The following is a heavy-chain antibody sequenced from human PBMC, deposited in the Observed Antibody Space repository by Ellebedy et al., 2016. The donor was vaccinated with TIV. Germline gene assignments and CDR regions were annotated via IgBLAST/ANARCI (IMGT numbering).Heavy chain of an antibody. D-gene: IGHD4-23*01. V-gene: IGHV3-33*06. Sequence: GESLKISXAASGLIFSSYGMHWVRQAPGKGLEWVAVIWHDGSYKDYADSVKGRFTISRDNSKNMVFLQMNSLRAEDTAVYYCSKGKAVDAVDWFDPWGQGALVTVSS. J-gene: IGHJ5*02. CDR2: IWHDGSYK. CDR3: SKGKAVDAVDWFDP. CDR1: GLIFSSYG.